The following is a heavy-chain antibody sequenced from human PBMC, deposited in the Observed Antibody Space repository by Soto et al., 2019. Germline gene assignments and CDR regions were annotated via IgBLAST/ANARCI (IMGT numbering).Heavy chain of an antibody. CDR1: GDSISSYY. Sequence: QVQLQESGPGLVKASETLSLTCTVSGDSISSYYWSWIRQPPGKGLEWIGYIYYSGSTNYSPSLKSRVTISVDTSKNQFSLKLSSVTAADTAVYYCARNSGGYYYYGMDVWGQGTTVTVSS. CDR2: IYYSGST. D-gene: IGHD2-15*01. J-gene: IGHJ6*02. CDR3: ARNSGGYYYYGMDV. V-gene: IGHV4-59*01.